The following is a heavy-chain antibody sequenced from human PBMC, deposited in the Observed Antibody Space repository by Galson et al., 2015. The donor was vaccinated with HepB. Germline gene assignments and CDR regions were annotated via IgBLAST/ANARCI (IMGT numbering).Heavy chain of an antibody. V-gene: IGHV3-23*01. CDR2: ISGSGGST. CDR1: GFTFSSYA. Sequence: SLRLSCAASGFTFSSYAMSWVRQAPGKGLEWVSAISGSGGSTYYADSVKGRFTISRDNSKDTLYLQMSSLRAEDTAVYYCAKESWSKTRIVGATQLDYWGQGTLVTVSS. J-gene: IGHJ4*02. CDR3: AKESWSKTRIVGATQLDY. D-gene: IGHD1-26*01.